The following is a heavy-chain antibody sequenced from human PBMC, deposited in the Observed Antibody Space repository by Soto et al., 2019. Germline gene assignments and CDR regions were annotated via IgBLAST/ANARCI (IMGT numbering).Heavy chain of an antibody. CDR1: GFTFTTYA. CDR2: ISYDGSNK. Sequence: GGSLRLACAASGFTFTTYAMHWVRQAPGKGLEWVAVISYDGSNKYYADSVKGRFTISRDNSKNTVYLQMNSLRGEDTALYYCARDCSGGGCYGMDVWGQGTTVTVSS. V-gene: IGHV3-30-3*01. J-gene: IGHJ6*02. D-gene: IGHD2-15*01. CDR3: ARDCSGGGCYGMDV.